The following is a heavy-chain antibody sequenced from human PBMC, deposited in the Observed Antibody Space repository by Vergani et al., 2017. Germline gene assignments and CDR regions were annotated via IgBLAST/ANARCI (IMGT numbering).Heavy chain of an antibody. Sequence: QVQLQESGPGLVKPSQTLSLTCTVSGGSISSGSYYWSWIRQPAGKGLEWIGRIYTSGSTNYNPSLKSRVTISVDTSKNQFSLKLSSVTAADPAVYYCARVASIYSYYYYYGMDVWGQGTTVTVSS. CDR1: GGSISSGSYY. D-gene: IGHD3-3*02. CDR2: IYTSGST. V-gene: IGHV4-61*02. J-gene: IGHJ6*02. CDR3: ARVASIYSYYYYYGMDV.